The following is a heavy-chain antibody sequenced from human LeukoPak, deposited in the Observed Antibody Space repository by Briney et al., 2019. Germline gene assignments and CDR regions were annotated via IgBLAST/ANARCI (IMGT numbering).Heavy chain of an antibody. J-gene: IGHJ4*02. CDR1: GYSFTSYW. CDR2: IYPGDSDT. D-gene: IGHD3-10*01. V-gene: IGHV5-51*01. CDR3: ARPGGSGSYYNAVDY. Sequence: GESLKISCKGSGYSFTSYWIGWVRQMPVKPLEWIGIIYPGDSDTRYSPSFQGQVTISADKSISTAYLQWSSLKASDTAMYYCARPGGSGSYYNAVDYWGQGTLVTVSS.